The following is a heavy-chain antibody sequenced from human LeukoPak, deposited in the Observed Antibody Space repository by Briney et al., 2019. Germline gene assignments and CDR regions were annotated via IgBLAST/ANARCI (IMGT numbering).Heavy chain of an antibody. V-gene: IGHV1-58*01. J-gene: IGHJ6*04. CDR1: GFTFTSSA. CDR3: AAVFAAAGTYYYYYGMDV. D-gene: IGHD6-13*01. Sequence: GTSVKVSCKASGFTFTSSAVQWVRQPRGQRLEWIGWIVVGSGNTNYAQKFQERVTITRDMSTSTAYMELSSLRSEDTAVYFCAAVFAAAGTYYYYYGMDVWGKGTTVTVSS. CDR2: IVVGSGNT.